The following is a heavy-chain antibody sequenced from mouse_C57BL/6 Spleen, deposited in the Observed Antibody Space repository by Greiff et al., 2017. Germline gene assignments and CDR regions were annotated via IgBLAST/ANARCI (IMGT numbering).Heavy chain of an antibody. D-gene: IGHD3-2*02. V-gene: IGHV1-50*01. Sequence: QVQLQQPGAELVKPGASVKLSCKASGYTFTSYWMQWVKQRPGQGLEWIGEIDPSDSYTNYNQKFKGKATLIVDTSSSTASMQLSSLTSEDSAVYYCARGLRLPFAYWGQGTLVTVSA. J-gene: IGHJ3*01. CDR3: ARGLRLPFAY. CDR1: GYTFTSYW. CDR2: IDPSDSYT.